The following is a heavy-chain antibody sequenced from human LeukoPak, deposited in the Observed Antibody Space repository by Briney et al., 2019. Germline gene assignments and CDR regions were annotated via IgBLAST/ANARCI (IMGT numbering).Heavy chain of an antibody. Sequence: GEALQSSCQGSGSSFTNYWIGWGRPMPGKGREWMGGIYPGDSHTRYSPSFQGQVTISADKSISTAYLQWSSLKASDTAMYYCARHVDLGYYYYYMDVWGKGTTVTVSS. D-gene: IGHD7-27*01. CDR3: ARHVDLGYYYYYMDV. CDR2: IYPGDSHT. J-gene: IGHJ6*03. CDR1: GSSFTNYW. V-gene: IGHV5-51*01.